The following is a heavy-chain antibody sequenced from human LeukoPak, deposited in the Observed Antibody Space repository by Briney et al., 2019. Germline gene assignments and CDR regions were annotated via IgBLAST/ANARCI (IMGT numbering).Heavy chain of an antibody. CDR1: GYSSTSYW. J-gene: IGHJ6*03. CDR2: IYPGDSDT. D-gene: IGHD3-22*01. Sequence: GESLKISCKGSGYSSTSYWIGWVRQMPGKGLEWMGIIYPGDSDTRYSPSFQGQVTISADKSISTAYLQWSSLKASDTAMYYCARQAYYYDSSGYSLYYYYYMDVWGKGTTVTVSS. V-gene: IGHV5-51*01. CDR3: ARQAYYYDSSGYSLYYYYYMDV.